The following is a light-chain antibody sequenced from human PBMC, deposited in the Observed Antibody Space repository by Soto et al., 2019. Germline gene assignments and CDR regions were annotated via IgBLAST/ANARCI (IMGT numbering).Light chain of an antibody. J-gene: IGKJ5*01. CDR2: DAS. CDR1: QSVSIN. CDR3: QYYGNSRIT. V-gene: IGKV3D-15*01. Sequence: EIVMTQSPGTLSVSPGERATLSCRASQSVSINLAWYQQKPGQAPRLLIYDASTRATGIPARFSGSGSGTEFTLTINRLEPEDFAVYYCQYYGNSRITFGQGTRLEIK.